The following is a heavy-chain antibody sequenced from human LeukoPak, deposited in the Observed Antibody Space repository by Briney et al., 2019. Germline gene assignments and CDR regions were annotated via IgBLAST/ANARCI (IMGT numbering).Heavy chain of an antibody. V-gene: IGHV4-61*02. D-gene: IGHD4-11*01. CDR2: IYTSGST. CDR3: AREVDFDYSDYYFDY. J-gene: IGHJ4*02. Sequence: SETLSLTCTVSGGSISSGSDYWSWIRQPAGKGLEWIGRIYTSGSTNCNPSLNSRVTIAVDTSKNQFSLKLRSVTAADTAVYYCAREVDFDYSDYYFDYWGQGTLVTVSS. CDR1: GGSISSGSDY.